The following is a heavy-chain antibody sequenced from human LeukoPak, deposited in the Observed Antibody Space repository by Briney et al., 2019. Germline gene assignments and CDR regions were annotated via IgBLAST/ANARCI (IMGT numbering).Heavy chain of an antibody. D-gene: IGHD1-26*01. V-gene: IGHV3-7*01. CDR2: IRHDGSEK. CDR1: GFTLSTYW. J-gene: IGHJ3*02. CDR3: ARGEAAHDAFDI. Sequence: GGSLRLSCATSGFTLSTYWMSWVRQAPGKGPEWVANIRHDGSEKNYVDSVKGRFTISRDNAKNSLYLQMNSLRAEDTAIYYCARGEAAHDAFDIWGQGTMVTVSS.